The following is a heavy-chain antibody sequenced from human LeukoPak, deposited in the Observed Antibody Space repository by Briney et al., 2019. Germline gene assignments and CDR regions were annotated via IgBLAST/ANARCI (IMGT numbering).Heavy chain of an antibody. D-gene: IGHD1-14*01. V-gene: IGHV3-30-3*02. CDR1: GFTFSSYA. J-gene: IGHJ4*02. Sequence: PGGSLRLSCAASGFTFSSYAMSWVRQAPGKGLEWVAVISYDGSNKYYADSVKGRFTISRDNSKNTLYLQMNSLRAEDTAVYYCAKKIASQPYYWGQGTLVTVSS. CDR3: AKKIASQPYY. CDR2: ISYDGSNK.